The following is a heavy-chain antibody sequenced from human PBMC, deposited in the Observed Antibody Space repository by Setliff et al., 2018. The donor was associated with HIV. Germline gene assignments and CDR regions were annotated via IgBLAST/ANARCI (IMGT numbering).Heavy chain of an antibody. CDR1: GYTFNDYY. CDR3: ARGGATYTFLMVVGAIRFPNY. V-gene: IGHV1-2*02. Sequence: EASVKVSCKASGYTFNDYYIHWVRQAPGQGLEWMGWINPSTGAADFLRNFMGRVTVSTNTSISTSYLELKWLTSDDTAVYYCARGGATYTFLMVVGAIRFPNYWGQGTRVTVSS. CDR2: INPSTGAA. J-gene: IGHJ4*02. D-gene: IGHD2-21*01.